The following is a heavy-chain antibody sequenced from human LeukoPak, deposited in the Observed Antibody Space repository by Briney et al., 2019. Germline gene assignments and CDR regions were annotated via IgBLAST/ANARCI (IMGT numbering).Heavy chain of an antibody. CDR2: IYSGGTT. Sequence: GGSLRLSCAASGFTVSSNYMSWVRQAPGKGLEWVSVIYSGGTTYYADSVKGRFAISKDNSKNTLYLQMNSLRAEDTAVYYCARTGNPATGDYWGQGTLVTVSS. V-gene: IGHV3-53*01. CDR1: GFTVSSNY. CDR3: ARTGNPATGDY. D-gene: IGHD1-1*01. J-gene: IGHJ4*02.